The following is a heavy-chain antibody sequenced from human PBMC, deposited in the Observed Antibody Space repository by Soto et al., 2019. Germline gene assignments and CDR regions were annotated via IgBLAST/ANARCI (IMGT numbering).Heavy chain of an antibody. J-gene: IGHJ4*02. V-gene: IGHV3-33*01. D-gene: IGHD6-6*01. CDR3: ARDVSSSFDY. Sequence: VAVIWYDGSNKYYADSVKGRLAISRDNSKNTLYLQMNSLRAEDTAVYYCARDVSSSFDYWGQGTLVTVSS. CDR2: IWYDGSNK.